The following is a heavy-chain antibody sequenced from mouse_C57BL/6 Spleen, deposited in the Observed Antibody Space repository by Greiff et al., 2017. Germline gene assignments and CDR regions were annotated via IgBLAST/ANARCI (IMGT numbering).Heavy chain of an antibody. J-gene: IGHJ2*01. CDR2: IDPSDSYT. CDR1: GYTFTSYW. V-gene: IGHV1-69*01. CDR3: ARLANWDDYFDY. D-gene: IGHD4-1*01. Sequence: QVQLQQPGAELVMPGASVKLSCKASGYTFTSYWMHWVKQRPGQGLEWIGEIDPSDSYTNYNQKFKGKSTLTVDKSSSTAYMQLSSLTSEDSAVYYCARLANWDDYFDYWGQGTTRTVSS.